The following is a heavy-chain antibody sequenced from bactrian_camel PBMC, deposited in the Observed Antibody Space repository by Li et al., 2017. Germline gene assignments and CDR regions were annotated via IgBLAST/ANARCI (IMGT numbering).Heavy chain of an antibody. J-gene: IGHJ4*01. V-gene: IGHV3S63*01. CDR2: IAVVDGST. CDR1: GDIIGRYC. CDR3: AADYPPRPTCRLLWDGTPARPY. Sequence: HVQLVESGGGSVQVGGSLRLSCVASGDIIGRYCIGWFRQIPDKEREGVAAIAVVDGSTWYADSVKGRFTISQDNPKSTVYLQMNGLKPEDTAMYYCAADYPPRPTCRLLWDGTPARPYWGQGTQVTVS. D-gene: IGHD2*01.